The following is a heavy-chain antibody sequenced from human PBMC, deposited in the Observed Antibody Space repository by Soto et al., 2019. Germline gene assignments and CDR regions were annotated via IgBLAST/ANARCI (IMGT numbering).Heavy chain of an antibody. J-gene: IGHJ6*02. Sequence: EVQLVESGGGLVKPGGSLRLSCAASGFTFSSYSMNWVRQAPGKGLEWVSSISSSSSYIYYADSVKGRFTISRDNAKNSLYLQMNSLRAEDTAVNYCARARVAAAGTPGYYYGMDVWGQGTTVTVSS. CDR2: ISSSSSYI. CDR1: GFTFSSYS. CDR3: ARARVAAAGTPGYYYGMDV. D-gene: IGHD6-13*01. V-gene: IGHV3-21*01.